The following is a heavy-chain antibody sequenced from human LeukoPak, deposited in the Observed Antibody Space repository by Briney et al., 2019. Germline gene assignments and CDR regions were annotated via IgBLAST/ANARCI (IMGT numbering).Heavy chain of an antibody. D-gene: IGHD3-10*01. V-gene: IGHV1-46*04. CDR1: GYTFTSYY. CDR3: ARDRVNYYGSGKFDY. J-gene: IGHJ4*02. Sequence: GASVKVSCKASGYTFTSYYMHWVRQAPGQGLEWMGIINPSGGRTNYAQKLQGRVTMTRDTSTSTVYMELSSLRSEDTAVYYCARDRVNYYGSGKFDYWGQGTLVTVSS. CDR2: INPSGGRT.